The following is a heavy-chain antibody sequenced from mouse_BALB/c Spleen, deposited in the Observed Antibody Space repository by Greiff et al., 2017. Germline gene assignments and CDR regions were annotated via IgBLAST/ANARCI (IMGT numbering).Heavy chain of an antibody. V-gene: IGHV1S127*01. CDR3: ARSHYYGSSLYAMDY. Sequence: VQLQQSGPQLVRPGASVKISCKASGYSFTSYWMHWVKQRPGQGLEWIGMIDPSDSETRLNQKFKDKATLTVDKSSSTAYMQLSSPTSEDSAVYYCARSHYYGSSLYAMDYWGQGTSVTFSS. D-gene: IGHD1-1*01. CDR2: IDPSDSET. CDR1: GYSFTSYW. J-gene: IGHJ4*01.